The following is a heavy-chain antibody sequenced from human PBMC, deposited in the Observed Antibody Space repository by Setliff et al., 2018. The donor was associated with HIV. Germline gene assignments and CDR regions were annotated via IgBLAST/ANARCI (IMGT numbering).Heavy chain of an antibody. CDR3: AIGLLTGEIDY. Sequence: SCAASGFTFGNFAMHWVRQAPGKGLEWVAVISSDGSNDYYVDSVRGRFTISRDNDRNTLNLRMDRLRADDTAVYYCAIGLLTGEIDYWGQGTLVTVSS. D-gene: IGHD3-9*01. J-gene: IGHJ4*02. CDR2: ISSDGSND. CDR1: GFTFGNFA. V-gene: IGHV3-30*04.